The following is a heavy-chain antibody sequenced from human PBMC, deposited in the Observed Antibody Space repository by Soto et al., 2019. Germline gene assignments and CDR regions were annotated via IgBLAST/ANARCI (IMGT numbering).Heavy chain of an antibody. CDR3: ARGGYDSSGSNFDY. D-gene: IGHD3-22*01. Sequence: KPSETLSLTCTVSGGSISSYYWSWIRQPPGKGLEWIGYIYYSGSTNYNPSLKSRVTISVDTSKNQSSLKLSSVTAADTAVYYCARGGYDSSGSNFDYWGQGTLVTVSS. V-gene: IGHV4-59*01. CDR1: GGSISSYY. CDR2: IYYSGST. J-gene: IGHJ4*02.